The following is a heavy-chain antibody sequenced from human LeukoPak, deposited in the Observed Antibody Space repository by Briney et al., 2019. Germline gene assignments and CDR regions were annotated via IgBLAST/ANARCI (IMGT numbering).Heavy chain of an antibody. Sequence: SETLSLTCTVSGGSISTYYWSWIRQPPGKGLEWIGYIYYTGRTNYSPSLKSRVTISVDTSKDQFSLKLSSVTAADTAVYYCARTRVATISPFDYWGQGTLVTVSS. J-gene: IGHJ4*02. D-gene: IGHD5-12*01. CDR3: ARTRVATISPFDY. V-gene: IGHV4-59*12. CDR2: IYYTGRT. CDR1: GGSISTYY.